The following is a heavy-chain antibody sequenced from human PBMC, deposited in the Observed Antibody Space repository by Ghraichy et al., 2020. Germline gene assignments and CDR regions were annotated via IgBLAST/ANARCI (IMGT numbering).Heavy chain of an antibody. V-gene: IGHV4-61*01. Sequence: SETLSLTCTVSGGSVSSGIYYWSWIRQPPGKGLEWIGYIYYSRRTKYNPSLKSRVTISVDTSKNQFSLKLSSVTAADTAVYYCARDLMAAASQRFDPWGQRTLVTVSS. D-gene: IGHD6-13*01. CDR1: GGSVSSGIYY. J-gene: IGHJ5*02. CDR3: ARDLMAAASQRFDP. CDR2: IYYSRRT.